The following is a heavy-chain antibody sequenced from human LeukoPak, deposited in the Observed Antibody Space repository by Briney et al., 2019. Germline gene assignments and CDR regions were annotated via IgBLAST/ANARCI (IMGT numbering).Heavy chain of an antibody. CDR3: ARGSIVRGFDY. Sequence: ASVKVSCKASGYTFTSYAMHWVRQAPGQRLEWMGWINAGNGNTKYSQKFQGRVTITRDTSASTAYMELSSLRSQDTAVYYCARGSIVRGFDYWGQGTLVTVSS. D-gene: IGHD1-26*01. CDR1: GYTFTSYA. J-gene: IGHJ4*02. V-gene: IGHV1-3*01. CDR2: INAGNGNT.